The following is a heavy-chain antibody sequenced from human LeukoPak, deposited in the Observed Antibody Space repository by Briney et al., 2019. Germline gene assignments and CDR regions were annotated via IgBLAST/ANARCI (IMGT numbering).Heavy chain of an antibody. CDR1: GGSISSYY. CDR2: IYYSGST. V-gene: IGHV4-59*12. J-gene: IGHJ4*02. CDR3: ASIEVFGYYFDY. D-gene: IGHD3-16*01. Sequence: SETLSLTCTVSGGSISSYYWSWIRQPPGKGLDWIGYIYYSGSTNYNPSLKSRVTMSVDNSKNQFSLKLTSVTAADTAVYYRASIEVFGYYFDYWGQGTPVTVSS.